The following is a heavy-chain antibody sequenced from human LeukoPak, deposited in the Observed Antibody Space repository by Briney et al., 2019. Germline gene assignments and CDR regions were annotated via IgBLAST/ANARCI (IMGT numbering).Heavy chain of an antibody. V-gene: IGHV4-34*01. CDR1: GGSFSGYY. Sequence: SETLSLTCAVYGGSFSGYYWSWIRQPPGKGLEWIGEINHSGSTNYNPSLKSRVTISVDTSKNQFSLKLSTVTAADTAVYYCARGIGDGYNFASWYYFDYWGQGTLVTVSS. CDR2: INHSGST. J-gene: IGHJ4*02. D-gene: IGHD5-24*01. CDR3: ARGIGDGYNFASWYYFDY.